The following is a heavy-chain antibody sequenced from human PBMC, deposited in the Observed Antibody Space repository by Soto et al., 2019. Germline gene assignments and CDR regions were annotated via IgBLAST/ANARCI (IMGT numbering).Heavy chain of an antibody. V-gene: IGHV3-30-3*01. CDR1: GFTFSSYA. J-gene: IGHJ4*02. CDR2: ISYDGSNK. CDR3: ARDANYAYVSYYFDY. D-gene: IGHD2-21*01. Sequence: GGSLRLSCAASGFTFSSYAMHWVRQAPGKGLEWVAVISYDGSNKYYADSVKGRFTISRDNSKNTLYLQMNSLRADDTAVYFCARDANYAYVSYYFDYWGQGALVTVSS.